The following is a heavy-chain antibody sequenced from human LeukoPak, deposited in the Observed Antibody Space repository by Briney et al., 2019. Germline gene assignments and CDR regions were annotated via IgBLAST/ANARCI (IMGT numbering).Heavy chain of an antibody. J-gene: IGHJ3*02. D-gene: IGHD6-13*01. Sequence: GASVKVSCKASGGTFSSYAISWVRQAPGQGLEWMGGIIPIFGTANYAQKFQGRVTITTDESTSTAYMELSSLRSEDTAVYYCARVVVVPGIAAAGIPPEFRLDAFDIWGQGTMVTVSS. CDR2: IIPIFGTA. V-gene: IGHV1-69*05. CDR3: ARVVVVPGIAAAGIPPEFRLDAFDI. CDR1: GGTFSSYA.